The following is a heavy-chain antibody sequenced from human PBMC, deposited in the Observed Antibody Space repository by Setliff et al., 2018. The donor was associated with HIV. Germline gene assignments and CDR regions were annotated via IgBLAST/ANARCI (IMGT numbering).Heavy chain of an antibody. CDR2: FYYSGST. CDR1: GVSISSSNYY. Sequence: KPSETLSLTCAVSGVSISSSNYYWVWIRQPPGKELEWIGSFYYSGSTYYNPSLKSLDTISLDTSKNQFSLKVGSVTAADTAVYYCASSYDILTGYDYWGQGTLVTVSS. J-gene: IGHJ4*02. D-gene: IGHD3-9*01. V-gene: IGHV4-39*07. CDR3: ASSYDILTGYDY.